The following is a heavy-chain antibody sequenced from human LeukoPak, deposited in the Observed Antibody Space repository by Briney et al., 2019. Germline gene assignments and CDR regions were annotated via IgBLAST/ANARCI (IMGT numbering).Heavy chain of an antibody. V-gene: IGHV5-51*01. CDR1: GYGFTSYW. D-gene: IGHD5-18*01. CDR3: ATRRAMAGRYYFDY. CDR2: TYPGDSKT. Sequence: GESLKISCEGSGYGFTSYWFAWVRQMPGKGLEWMGITYPGDSKTRYSPSFQGQVTISADKSITTAYLQWSSLKASDSAMYFCATRRAMAGRYYFDYWGQGTLVTVSS. J-gene: IGHJ4*02.